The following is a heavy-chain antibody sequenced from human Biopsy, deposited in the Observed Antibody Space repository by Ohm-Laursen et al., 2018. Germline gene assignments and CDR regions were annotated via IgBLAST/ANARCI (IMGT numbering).Heavy chain of an antibody. V-gene: IGHV3-30*18. D-gene: IGHD3-10*01. CDR3: VKDRGAAGADYYYGMDV. Sequence: SLRLSCAASRFTFSTYGMHWVRQAPGKGLEWVAVISFDGSDQKYADSVKGRFTISRDNSKNTLYLQMNSLRAKDTAVFYCVKDRGAAGADYYYGMDVWGQGTTVTVSS. CDR1: RFTFSTYG. CDR2: ISFDGSDQ. J-gene: IGHJ6*02.